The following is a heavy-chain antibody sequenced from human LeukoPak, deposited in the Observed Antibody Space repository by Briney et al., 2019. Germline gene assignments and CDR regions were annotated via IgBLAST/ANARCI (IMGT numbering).Heavy chain of an antibody. V-gene: IGHV1-2*02. CDR1: VYTFTVYY. J-gene: IGHJ4*02. D-gene: IGHD3-10*01. CDR2: INPNSGGT. CDR3: ARDLEGYHYGSGNYPQ. Sequence: ASVKVSCKASVYTFTVYYIHWVRQAPGQGLEWMGFINPNSGGTNYAQKFQGRVTMTRDTSISTAYMELSSLTSDDTAVYYCARDLEGYHYGSGNYPQWGQGTLVTVSS.